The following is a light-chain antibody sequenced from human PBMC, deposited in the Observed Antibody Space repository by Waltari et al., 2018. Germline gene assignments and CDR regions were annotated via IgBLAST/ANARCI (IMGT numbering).Light chain of an antibody. CDR1: SSDVGGYNY. CDR2: DVT. J-gene: IGLJ2*01. CDR3: SSYSTHSPHVV. Sequence: QSALTQPASVSGSPGQSITIFCTGSSSDVGGYNYVSWYQQHPGKAPKLMISDVTKRPSGLPDLFTGTKSGHTPSLTIAGLQAEDEADYYCSSYSTHSPHVVFGEGPKLTVL. V-gene: IGLV2-14*03.